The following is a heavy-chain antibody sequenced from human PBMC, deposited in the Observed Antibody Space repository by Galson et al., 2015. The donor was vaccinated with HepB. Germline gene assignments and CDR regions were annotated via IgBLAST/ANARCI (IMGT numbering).Heavy chain of an antibody. CDR3: ARTFDTYYMDI. J-gene: IGHJ6*03. V-gene: IGHV1-3*01. Sequence: SVKVSCKASGGTFSSYAISWVRQAPGQGLEWMGWINPGNGNTKYSQKFQGRVTITRDTSASTAYMELSSLRSEDTAVYYCARTFDTYYMDIWGTGTTVTVSS. CDR2: INPGNGNT. CDR1: GGTFSSYA.